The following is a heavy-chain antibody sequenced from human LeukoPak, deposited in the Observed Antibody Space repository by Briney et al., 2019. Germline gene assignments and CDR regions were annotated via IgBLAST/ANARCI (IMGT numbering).Heavy chain of an antibody. Sequence: SETLSLTCTVSGGSISSGGYYWSWIRQHPGKGLEWIGYIYYSGSTYYNPSLKSRVTISVDTSKNQFSLKLSSVTAADTAVYYCARDLGYCSSTSCYRLPNWFDPWGQGTLVTVSS. CDR3: ARDLGYCSSTSCYRLPNWFDP. CDR1: GGSISSGGYY. CDR2: IYYSGST. D-gene: IGHD2-2*01. J-gene: IGHJ5*02. V-gene: IGHV4-61*08.